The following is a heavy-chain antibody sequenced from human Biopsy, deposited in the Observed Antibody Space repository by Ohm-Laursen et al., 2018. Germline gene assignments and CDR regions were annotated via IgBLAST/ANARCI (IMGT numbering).Heavy chain of an antibody. CDR1: GFTFHTYA. J-gene: IGHJ5*01. D-gene: IGHD1-14*01. CDR3: VKQWGGYNFDS. V-gene: IGHV3-23*01. CDR2: IDVSDYNT. Sequence: GSLRLYCTASGFTFHTYAMNWVRQAPGKGLEWVAHIDVSDYNTYYADSVRGRFTISRDNSKQMVHLEINSLTADDTAVYYCVKQWGGYNFDSWGQGTLVTVSS.